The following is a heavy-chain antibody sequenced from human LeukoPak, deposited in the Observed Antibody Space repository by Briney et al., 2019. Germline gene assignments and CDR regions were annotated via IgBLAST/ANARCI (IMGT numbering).Heavy chain of an antibody. CDR3: ARDATSGWHDAFDI. Sequence: SETLSLTCTVSGGSISSSSYYWGWIRQPPGKGLEWIGSIYYSGSTYYNPSLKSRVTISVDTSKNQFSLKLSSVTAADTAVYYCARDATSGWHDAFDIWGQGTMVTVSS. V-gene: IGHV4-39*07. J-gene: IGHJ3*02. CDR1: GGSISSSSYY. CDR2: IYYSGST. D-gene: IGHD6-19*01.